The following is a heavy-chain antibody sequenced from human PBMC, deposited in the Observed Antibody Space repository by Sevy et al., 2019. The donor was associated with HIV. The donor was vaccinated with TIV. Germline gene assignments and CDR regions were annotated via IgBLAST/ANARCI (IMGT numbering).Heavy chain of an antibody. Sequence: GGSLRLSCAASGFTFSSYAMSWVRQAPGKGLEWVSAISGSGGSTYYADSVKGRFTISRDNSKNTLYLQMNSLRAEDTAVYYCAKDKGAYYDFWSGHMGFDYWGQGTLVTVSS. V-gene: IGHV3-23*01. CDR3: AKDKGAYYDFWSGHMGFDY. J-gene: IGHJ4*02. CDR2: ISGSGGST. CDR1: GFTFSSYA. D-gene: IGHD3-3*01.